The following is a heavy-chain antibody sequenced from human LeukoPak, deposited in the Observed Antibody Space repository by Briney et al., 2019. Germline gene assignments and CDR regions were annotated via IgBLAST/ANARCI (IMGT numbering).Heavy chain of an antibody. V-gene: IGHV3-7*05. Sequence: GGFLRLSCAASGFTFSSYWMSWVRQAPGKGLEWVANIKQDGSEKYYVDSVKGRFTISRDSAKNSLYLQMNSLRAEDTAVYYCARDGSETYYDFWSGYPPAGYYDYWGQGTLVTVSS. CDR2: IKQDGSEK. CDR1: GFTFSSYW. J-gene: IGHJ4*02. D-gene: IGHD3-3*01. CDR3: ARDGSETYYDFWSGYPPAGYYDY.